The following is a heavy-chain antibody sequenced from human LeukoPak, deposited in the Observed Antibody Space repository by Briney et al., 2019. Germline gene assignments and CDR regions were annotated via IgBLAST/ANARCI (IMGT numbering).Heavy chain of an antibody. CDR2: ISASGGDT. J-gene: IGHJ3*02. D-gene: IGHD2-8*02. CDR1: GLTFSSYS. CDR3: AREFRVLPDI. Sequence: PRGSLRLSCVVSGLTFSSYSMSWVRQAPGKGLEWVSGISASGGDTWYPDSVKGRFTISRDNAKNTLYLQMNSLRDEDTAVYYCAREFRVLPDIWGQGAIVAVSS. V-gene: IGHV3-23*01.